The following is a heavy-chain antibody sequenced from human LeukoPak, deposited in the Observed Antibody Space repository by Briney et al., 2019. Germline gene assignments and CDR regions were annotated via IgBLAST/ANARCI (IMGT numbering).Heavy chain of an antibody. Sequence: GGSLRLSCATSGFTFSNYEMSWVRQAPGKGLEWVSSISSSSSYIYYADSVKGRFTISRDNAKNSLYLQMNSLRAEDTAVYYCARENTYYDILTGYYPYYFDYWGQGTLVTVSS. CDR1: GFTFSNYE. CDR2: ISSSSSYI. D-gene: IGHD3-9*01. CDR3: ARENTYYDILTGYYPYYFDY. J-gene: IGHJ4*02. V-gene: IGHV3-21*01.